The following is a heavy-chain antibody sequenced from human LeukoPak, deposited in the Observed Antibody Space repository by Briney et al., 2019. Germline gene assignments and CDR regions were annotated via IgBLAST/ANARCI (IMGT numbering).Heavy chain of an antibody. D-gene: IGHD2-2*01. CDR2: ISGSGATT. Sequence: PGGSLRLSCAASGFTFSSYAMSWVRQAPGKGLEWVSAISGSGATTYYADSVKGRFTISRDNSKNTLYLQMNSLRAEDTAVYYCAKDGRGGDCTSASCTNWFGPWGQGTLVTVSS. CDR3: AKDGRGGDCTSASCTNWFGP. V-gene: IGHV3-23*01. J-gene: IGHJ5*02. CDR1: GFTFSSYA.